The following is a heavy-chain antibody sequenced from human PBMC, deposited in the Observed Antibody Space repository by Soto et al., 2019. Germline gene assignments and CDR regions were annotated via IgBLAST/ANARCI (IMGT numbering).Heavy chain of an antibody. CDR3: AKRYWKGGTTGEMDV. D-gene: IGHD1-7*01. V-gene: IGHV3-23*01. Sequence: EVQLLESGGGLVQPGGSLRLSCAASGFTFSSYAMSWVRQAPGKGLEWVSAISGSGGSTYYADSVKGRFTISRDNSKNPLYLQMNSLRAEDTAVYYCAKRYWKGGTTGEMDVWGQGTTVTVSS. CDR2: ISGSGGST. CDR1: GFTFSSYA. J-gene: IGHJ6*02.